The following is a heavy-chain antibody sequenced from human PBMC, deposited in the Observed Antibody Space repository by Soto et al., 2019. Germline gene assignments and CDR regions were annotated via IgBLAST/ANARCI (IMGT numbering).Heavy chain of an antibody. V-gene: IGHV1-18*04. Sequence: ASVNVSCKASGYTFTSYGISWVRQAPGQGLEWMGWISAYNGNTNYAQKLQGRVTMTTDTSTSTAYMELRSLRSDDTAVYYCARSGSRELAYYYYGMEVSGQGTTVSVSS. CDR3: ARSGSRELAYYYYGMEV. D-gene: IGHD6-6*01. CDR1: GYTFTSYG. CDR2: ISAYNGNT. J-gene: IGHJ6*02.